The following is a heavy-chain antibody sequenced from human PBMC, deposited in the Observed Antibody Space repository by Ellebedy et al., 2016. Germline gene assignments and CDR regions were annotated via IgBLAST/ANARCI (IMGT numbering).Heavy chain of an antibody. Sequence: GGSLRLSCVASGFTFSSSAMRWVRQAPGKGLKWVSGISGSGGETYYADSVRGRFTISRNNSKDTLFLQMNSLRAEDTAVYYCAKGVSYYFDYWGQGILVIVSS. CDR3: AKGVSYYFDY. V-gene: IGHV3-23*01. CDR1: GFTFSSSA. J-gene: IGHJ4*02. CDR2: ISGSGGET.